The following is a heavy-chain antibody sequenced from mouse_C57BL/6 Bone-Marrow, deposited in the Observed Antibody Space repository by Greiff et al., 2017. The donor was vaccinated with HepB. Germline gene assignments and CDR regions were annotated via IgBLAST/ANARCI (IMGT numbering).Heavy chain of an antibody. J-gene: IGHJ2*01. CDR2: INPSNGGT. Sequence: QVQLQQPGTELVKPGASVKLSCKASGYTFTSYWMHWVKQRPGQGLEWIGNINPSNGGTNYNEKFKSKATLTVDTSSSTAYMQLSSLTSEDSAVYYCARVGITTVVVTDYWGQGTTLTVSS. V-gene: IGHV1-53*01. CDR3: ARVGITTVVVTDY. CDR1: GYTFTSYW. D-gene: IGHD1-1*01.